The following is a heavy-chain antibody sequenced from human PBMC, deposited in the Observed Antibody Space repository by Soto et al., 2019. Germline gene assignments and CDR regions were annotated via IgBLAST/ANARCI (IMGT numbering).Heavy chain of an antibody. D-gene: IGHD6-19*01. CDR1: GFSFSNYW. Sequence: EVQLVESGGGLVQPGGSLKLSCVTSGFSFSNYWMTWVRQAPGKGLEWVANIRQDGNEEYFLDSLRGRFTIPRDTAKNSLYLQMNSLRTEDTAVYYCARVGGVWYADYWGQGTLVIVSS. J-gene: IGHJ4*02. CDR3: ARVGGVWYADY. V-gene: IGHV3-7*03. CDR2: IRQDGNEE.